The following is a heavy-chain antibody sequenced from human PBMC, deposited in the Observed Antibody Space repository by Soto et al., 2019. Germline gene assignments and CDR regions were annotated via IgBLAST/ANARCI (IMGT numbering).Heavy chain of an antibody. V-gene: IGHV4-59*08. CDR3: ARDFYQSSGYCDY. J-gene: IGHJ4*02. CDR2: IYYSGST. Sequence: PSETLSLTCTVSGGSISRYYWSWIRQPPGKGLEWIGYIYYSGSTNYNPSLKCRVTISVDTSKNQFSLKLSSVTAADTAVCYCARDFYQSSGYCDYWGQGTLVTVSS. D-gene: IGHD3-22*01. CDR1: GGSISRYY.